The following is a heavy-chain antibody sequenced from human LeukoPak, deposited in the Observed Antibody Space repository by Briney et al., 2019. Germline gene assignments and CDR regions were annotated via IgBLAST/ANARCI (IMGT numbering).Heavy chain of an antibody. CDR1: GFTFSSYW. D-gene: IGHD3-22*01. CDR3: ATTYYYDSSGPWGAFDI. V-gene: IGHV3-7*01. Sequence: GGSLRLSCAASGFTFSSYWMSWVRQAPGKGLEWVANIKQDGSEKYYVDSVKGRFTISRDNAKNSLYLQMNSLRAEDTAVYYCATTYYYDSSGPWGAFDIWGQGTMVTVSS. J-gene: IGHJ3*02. CDR2: IKQDGSEK.